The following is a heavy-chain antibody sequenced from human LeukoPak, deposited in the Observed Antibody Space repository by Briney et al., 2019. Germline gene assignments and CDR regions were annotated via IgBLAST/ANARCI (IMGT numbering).Heavy chain of an antibody. CDR3: ARGGSGSGYLYYFDQ. CDR2: IISNSGDT. CDR1: GYSFSDYA. Sequence: ASVKVSCKSSGYSFSDYAMHWVRQAPGQGLEWMGRIISNSGDTSYAQKFQGGVTMTRDTSISTAYMDLSGLTFDDTAVYYCARGGSGSGYLYYFDQWGQGTLVSVSS. J-gene: IGHJ4*02. V-gene: IGHV1-2*06. D-gene: IGHD3-10*01.